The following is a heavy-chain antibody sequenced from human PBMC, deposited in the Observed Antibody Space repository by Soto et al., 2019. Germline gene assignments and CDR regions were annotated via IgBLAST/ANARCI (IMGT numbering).Heavy chain of an antibody. CDR2: ISSSSSYI. Sequence: EVQLVESGGGLVKPGGSLRLSCAASGFTFSSYSMNWVRQAPGKGLEWVSSISSSSSYIYYADSVKGRFTISRDNAKNSLYLQMNSLRAEDTAVYYCARSPYYCDSSSYLACWGQGTLVNVSS. CDR1: GFTFSSYS. V-gene: IGHV3-21*01. D-gene: IGHD3-22*01. CDR3: ARSPYYCDSSSYLAC. J-gene: IGHJ4*02.